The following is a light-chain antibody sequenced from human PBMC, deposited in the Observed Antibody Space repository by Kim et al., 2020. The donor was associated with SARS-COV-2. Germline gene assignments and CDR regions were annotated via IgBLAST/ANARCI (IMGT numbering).Light chain of an antibody. CDR3: QSYDSSLGGVV. CDR2: GNT. J-gene: IGLJ2*01. CDR1: RFTSRSGQE. V-gene: IGLV1-40*01. Sequence: QRITISWPGIRFTSRSGQEVPWHHQLPGTAPKLLIYGNTNRPSGVPDRFSGSKSGTSASLAISGLQAEDEADYFCQSYDSSLGGVVFGGGTQLTVL.